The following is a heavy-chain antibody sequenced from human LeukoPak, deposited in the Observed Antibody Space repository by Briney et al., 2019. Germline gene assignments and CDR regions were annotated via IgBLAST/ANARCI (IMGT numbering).Heavy chain of an antibody. Sequence: SVKVSCKASGYTFTSYGISWVRQAPGQGLEWMGWISAYNGNTNYAQKLQGRVTMTTDTSTSTAYMELRSLRSDDTAVYYCASGYSGYDERGGYYYYGMDVWGQGTTVTVSS. CDR1: GYTFTSYG. D-gene: IGHD5-12*01. J-gene: IGHJ6*02. CDR2: ISAYNGNT. CDR3: ASGYSGYDERGGYYYYGMDV. V-gene: IGHV1-18*01.